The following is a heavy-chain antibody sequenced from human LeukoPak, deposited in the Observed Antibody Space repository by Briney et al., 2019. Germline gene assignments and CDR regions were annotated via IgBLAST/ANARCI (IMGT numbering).Heavy chain of an antibody. CDR3: ARGRPHGNDY. D-gene: IGHD4-23*01. J-gene: IGHJ4*02. CDR2: IASDGSST. Sequence: SGGSLRLSCAASGFTFSSHWMNRVRQAPGKGLVWVSRIASDGSSTTYADSVKGRFSISRDNAKNTLYLQMNSLRVEDTAVYYCARGRPHGNDYWGQGTLVTVSS. V-gene: IGHV3-74*01. CDR1: GFTFSSHW.